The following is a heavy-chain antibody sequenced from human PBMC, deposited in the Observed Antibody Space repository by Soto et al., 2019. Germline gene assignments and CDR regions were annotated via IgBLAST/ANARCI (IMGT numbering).Heavy chain of an antibody. J-gene: IGHJ3*02. Sequence: QVQLQESGPGLVKPSETLSLTCIVSGGSISSYYWSWIRQPPGKGLEWIGYLYYSGSTKYNPSLKSRVTISVDTSKNQFSLKLSSVTAADTAVYYCARAEMTTIRAFDIWGLGTMVTVSS. D-gene: IGHD4-4*01. CDR1: GGSISSYY. V-gene: IGHV4-59*01. CDR3: ARAEMTTIRAFDI. CDR2: LYYSGST.